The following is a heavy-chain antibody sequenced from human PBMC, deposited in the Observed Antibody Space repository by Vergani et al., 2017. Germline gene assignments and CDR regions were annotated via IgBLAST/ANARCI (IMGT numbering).Heavy chain of an antibody. J-gene: IGHJ6*02. D-gene: IGHD4-23*01. CDR1: GGTFSSYA. V-gene: IGHV1-69*12. Sequence: QVQLVQSGAEVKKPGSSVKVSCKASGGTFSSYAISWVRQAPGQGLELMGGIIPIFGTANYAQKFQGRVTITADESTSTAYMELSSLRSEDTAVYYCARDRPVVTPFTHYYYYGMDVWGQGTTVTVSS. CDR2: IIPIFGTA. CDR3: ARDRPVVTPFTHYYYYGMDV.